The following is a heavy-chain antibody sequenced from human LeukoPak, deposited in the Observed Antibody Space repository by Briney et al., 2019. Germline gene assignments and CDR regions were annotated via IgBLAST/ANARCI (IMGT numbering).Heavy chain of an antibody. V-gene: IGHV3-74*01. Sequence: PGGSLRLSCAASGFTFSRYWMHWVRQVPGKGLQWVSRVDRDGTKTTYADSVKGRFIISRDNAKNTVDLQMSSLRPEDTAVYYCARDRDTGFRGVIPSNWFDLWGLGTLVTVSS. CDR1: GFTFSRYW. J-gene: IGHJ5*02. CDR2: VDRDGTKT. D-gene: IGHD3-10*01. CDR3: ARDRDTGFRGVIPSNWFDL.